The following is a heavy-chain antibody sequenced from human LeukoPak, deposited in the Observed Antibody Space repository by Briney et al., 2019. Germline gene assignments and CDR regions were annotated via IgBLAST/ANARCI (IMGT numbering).Heavy chain of an antibody. CDR3: ARHFHRDYVWDNAFDI. Sequence: SETLSLTCTVSGGSISSYYWSWVRQPPGKGLEWIGYIYYSGSTNYNPSLKSRVTISVDTSKNQFSLKLSSVTAADTAVYYCARHFHRDYVWDNAFDIWGQGTMVTVSS. CDR1: GGSISSYY. V-gene: IGHV4-59*08. J-gene: IGHJ3*02. CDR2: IYYSGST. D-gene: IGHD3-16*01.